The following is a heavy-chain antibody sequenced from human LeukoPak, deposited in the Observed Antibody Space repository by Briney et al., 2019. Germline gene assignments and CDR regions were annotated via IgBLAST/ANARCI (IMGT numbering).Heavy chain of an antibody. CDR2: ISGSGDST. CDR3: AKGAVADTAGYFDY. Sequence: GGSLRLSCAASGFTFSSYVMSWVRQAPGKGLEWVSGISGSGDSTYYADSVKGRFTISRDNSKNTLYLQMNSLRAEDTAVYYCAKGAVADTAGYFDYWGQGTLVTVSS. D-gene: IGHD6-19*01. CDR1: GFTFSSYV. V-gene: IGHV3-23*01. J-gene: IGHJ4*02.